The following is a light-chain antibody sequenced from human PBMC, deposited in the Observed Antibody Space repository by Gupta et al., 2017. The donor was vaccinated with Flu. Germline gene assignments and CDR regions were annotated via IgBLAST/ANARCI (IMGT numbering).Light chain of an antibody. J-gene: IGLJ3*02. Sequence: QSALTQPPSASGTPGQRVTIPCSGSNSNIGSNTVNWYQQLPGTAPKLLIYSDNQRPSGVPDRFSGSKSGTSASLAISGLQSEDEADYYCATWDDSLNGVFGGGTKLTVL. CDR2: SDN. CDR3: ATWDDSLNGV. CDR1: NSNIGSNT. V-gene: IGLV1-44*01.